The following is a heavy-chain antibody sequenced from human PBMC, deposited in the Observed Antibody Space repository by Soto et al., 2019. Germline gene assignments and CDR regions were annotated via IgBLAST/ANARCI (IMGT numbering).Heavy chain of an antibody. D-gene: IGHD3-3*01. J-gene: IGHJ6*03. V-gene: IGHV4-59*08. Sequence: SETLSLTCAVYGGSFSGYYWSWIRQPPGKGLVFIWYIYYSGSTIYIPSLKSRVTISVDTSKYLFSLKLSSLTAADTAVYYCARHHYDFWSGYLGDGPMDVWGKGTTVTVSS. CDR1: GGSFSGYY. CDR3: ARHHYDFWSGYLGDGPMDV. CDR2: IYYSGST.